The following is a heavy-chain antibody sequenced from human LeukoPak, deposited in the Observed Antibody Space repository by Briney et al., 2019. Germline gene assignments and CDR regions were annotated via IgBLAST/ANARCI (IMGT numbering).Heavy chain of an antibody. D-gene: IGHD1/OR15-1a*01. CDR2: IFYSGST. V-gene: IGHV4-31*03. CDR3: ARGRAEGNSRGPPDF. J-gene: IGHJ4*02. Sequence: SQTLSLTCSVSDDSIGSTSYYWNWLRQHPGKGLEWIGYIFYSGSTYYNPSLKSRVTISLDTSKNQFSLKLTSVIAADTAVYFSARGRAEGNSRGPPDFWGQGTLVTVSS. CDR1: DDSIGSTSYY.